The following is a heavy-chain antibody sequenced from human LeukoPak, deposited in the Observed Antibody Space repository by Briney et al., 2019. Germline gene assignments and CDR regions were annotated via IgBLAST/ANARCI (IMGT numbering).Heavy chain of an antibody. J-gene: IGHJ6*03. V-gene: IGHV4-4*09. CDR3: AGVAAAAGSIYYYYYMDV. D-gene: IGHD6-13*01. CDR2: IYTSGST. Sequence: SETLSLTCTVSGGSISSYYWSWIRQPPGKGLEWIGYIYTSGSTNYNPSLKSRVTISVDTSKNQFSLKLSSVTAADTAVYYCAGVAAAAGSIYYYYYMDVWGKGTTVTVSS. CDR1: GGSISSYY.